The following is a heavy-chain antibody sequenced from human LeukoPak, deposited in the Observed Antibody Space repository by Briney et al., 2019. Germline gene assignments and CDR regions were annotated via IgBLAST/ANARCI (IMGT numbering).Heavy chain of an antibody. D-gene: IGHD3-22*01. CDR1: GYSFTNYW. CDR3: ARAGGWGYDTSRYFYY. V-gene: IGHV5-51*01. J-gene: IGHJ4*02. Sequence: GESLKISCKDSGYSFTNYWIGWVRQMPGKGLEWMGITYPGDSDTRYSPSFQGQVTISADKSISTAYLQWSSLKASDTAIYYCARAGGWGYDTSRYFYYWGQGTRVTVSS. CDR2: TYPGDSDT.